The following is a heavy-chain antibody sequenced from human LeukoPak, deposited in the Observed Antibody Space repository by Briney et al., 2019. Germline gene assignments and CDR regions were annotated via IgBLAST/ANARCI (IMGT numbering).Heavy chain of an antibody. CDR2: IIPIFGTA. CDR3: ARGGTYYYDSSGYPPPDY. V-gene: IGHV1-69*13. CDR1: GGTFSSYA. D-gene: IGHD3-22*01. Sequence: SVKVSCKASGGTFSSYAISWVRQAPGQGLEWMGGIIPIFGTANYAQKFQGRVTITADESTSTAYMELSSLRSEDTAVYYCARGGTYYYDSSGYPPPDYWGQGTLVTVSS. J-gene: IGHJ4*02.